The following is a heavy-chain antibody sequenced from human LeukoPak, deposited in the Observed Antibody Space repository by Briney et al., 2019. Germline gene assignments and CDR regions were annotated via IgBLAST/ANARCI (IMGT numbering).Heavy chain of an antibody. CDR1: GFTFSNYW. J-gene: IGHJ3*02. D-gene: IGHD6-19*01. V-gene: IGHV3-7*01. CDR2: IKLDGSVK. Sequence: PGGSLRLSCAAFGFTFSNYWMNWVRQAPGKGLEWVAIIKLDGSVKYYVDSVKGRFSISRDNAKNSVYLQMNNLRAEDTAVYYCVRGGWYLYDALDIWGQGTLVTVSS. CDR3: VRGGWYLYDALDI.